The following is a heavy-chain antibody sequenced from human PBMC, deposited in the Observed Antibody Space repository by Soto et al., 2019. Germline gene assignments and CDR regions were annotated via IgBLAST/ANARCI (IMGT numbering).Heavy chain of an antibody. CDR2: IYHSVST. J-gene: IGHJ5*02. CDR1: GDSISSSNYY. D-gene: IGHD5-18*01. V-gene: IGHV4-39*01. Sequence: QLQLQESGPGLVKPSETLSLTCTVSGDSISSSNYYWDWIRQSPGKGLEWIGRIYHSVSTSNNPSLKSRVTFSVDTSKNQLSLKLSSVTAADTAVYYCARRGYKYGTGWFDPWGQGTLVTVSS. CDR3: ARRGYKYGTGWFDP.